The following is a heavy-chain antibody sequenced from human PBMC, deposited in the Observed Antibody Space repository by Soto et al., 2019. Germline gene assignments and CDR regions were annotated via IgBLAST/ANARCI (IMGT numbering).Heavy chain of an antibody. CDR2: ISAYNGNT. Sequence: QVQVVQSGAEVKKPGASVKVSCKASGYTFTSYGFSWVRQAPGQGLEWMGWISAYNGNTNYAQKLQGRVTMTTNTYTSTAYMELRSLRSDDTAVYFCARAAMGYCSGGSCPLGMDVWGQVTTVTVSS. V-gene: IGHV1-18*01. CDR1: GYTFTSYG. CDR3: ARAAMGYCSGGSCPLGMDV. J-gene: IGHJ6*02. D-gene: IGHD2-15*01.